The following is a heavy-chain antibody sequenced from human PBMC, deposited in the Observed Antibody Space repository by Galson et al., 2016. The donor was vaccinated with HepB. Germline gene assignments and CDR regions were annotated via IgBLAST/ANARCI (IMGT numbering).Heavy chain of an antibody. D-gene: IGHD1-26*01. V-gene: IGHV3-23*01. CDR1: GFTFSSYA. CDR2: ISDSGGRT. Sequence: SLRLSCAASGFTFSSYAMSWVRQAPGKGLEWVSGISDSGGRTHYADSVKGRFTISRDNSKSTLYLQINGLRVDDTAVYCCAKRRGAAMIAAKVGDDFWGQGTLVIVSS. CDR3: AKRRGAAMIAAKVGDDF. J-gene: IGHJ4*02.